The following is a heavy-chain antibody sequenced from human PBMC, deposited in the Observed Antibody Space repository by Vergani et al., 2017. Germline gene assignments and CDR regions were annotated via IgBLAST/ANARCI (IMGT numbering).Heavy chain of an antibody. CDR3: ARRAQTTNAFDI. CDR1: GFTFSSYA. CDR2: ISGSGGST. Sequence: EVQLLESGGGLVQPGGSLRLSCAASGFTFSSYAMSWVRQAPGKGLEWVSAISGSGGSTYYADSVKSRFTISRDNAKNSLYLQMNSLRDEDTAVYYCARRAQTTNAFDIWGQGTMVTVSS. D-gene: IGHD1/OR15-1a*01. V-gene: IGHV3-23*01. J-gene: IGHJ3*02.